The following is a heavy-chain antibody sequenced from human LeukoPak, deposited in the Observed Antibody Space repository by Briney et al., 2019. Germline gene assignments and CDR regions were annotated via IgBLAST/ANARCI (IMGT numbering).Heavy chain of an antibody. Sequence: GASVKVSCKASGGTFSSYAISWVRQAPGQGLEWMGGIIPIFGTANYAQKFQGRVTMTRDTSISTAYMELSRLRSDDTAVYYCARDFKKGGYSYGYSFTNWFDPWGQGTLVTVSS. J-gene: IGHJ5*02. CDR3: ARDFKKGGYSYGYSFTNWFDP. D-gene: IGHD5-18*01. CDR2: IIPIFGTA. CDR1: GGTFSSYA. V-gene: IGHV1-69*05.